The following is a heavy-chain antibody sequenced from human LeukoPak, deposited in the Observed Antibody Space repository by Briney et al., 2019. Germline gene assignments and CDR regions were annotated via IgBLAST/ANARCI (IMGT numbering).Heavy chain of an antibody. V-gene: IGHV1-8*01. CDR1: EYTFTSYD. CDR3: ARGPEAPTVVTKLVFGY. CDR2: MNPNSGNT. D-gene: IGHD4-23*01. J-gene: IGHJ4*02. Sequence: GASVKVSCKASEYTFTSYDIVWVRQATGQGLEWMGWMNPNSGNTGYAQQFQGRVTMTRNTSISTAYMELSSLRSEDTAVYYCARGPEAPTVVTKLVFGYWGQGTLVTVSS.